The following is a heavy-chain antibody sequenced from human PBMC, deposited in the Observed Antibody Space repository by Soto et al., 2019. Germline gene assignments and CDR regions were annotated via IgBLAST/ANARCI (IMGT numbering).Heavy chain of an antibody. CDR1: GFTFSSYA. D-gene: IGHD3-10*01. CDR2: ISGSGGST. V-gene: IGHV3-23*01. Sequence: GGPLRLSCAASGFTFSSYAMSWVRQAPGKGLEWGSAISGSGGSTYYADSVKGRFTISRDNSKNTLYLQMNSLRAEDTAVYYCAKRGNHMVRGAYFDFWGQGTLVTVSS. CDR3: AKRGNHMVRGAYFDF. J-gene: IGHJ4*02.